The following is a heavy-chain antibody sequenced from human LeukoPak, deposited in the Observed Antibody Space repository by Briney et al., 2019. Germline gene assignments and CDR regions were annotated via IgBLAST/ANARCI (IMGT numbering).Heavy chain of an antibody. CDR1: GYSFTNYG. CDR3: ARGFPPRRNYDSSGYHSYYFDL. J-gene: IGHJ4*02. CDR2: ISAYNGYT. D-gene: IGHD3-22*01. Sequence: ASVKVSCKASGYSFTNYGISWVRQAPGQGLEWMGWISAYNGYTHFAQKFQGRVTMTTDTSTSTAYMELRSLRSDDTAVYYCARGFPPRRNYDSSGYHSYYFDLWGQGTLVTVSS. V-gene: IGHV1-18*01.